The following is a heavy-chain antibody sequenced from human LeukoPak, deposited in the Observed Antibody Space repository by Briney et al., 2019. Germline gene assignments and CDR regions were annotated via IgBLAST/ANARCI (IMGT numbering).Heavy chain of an antibody. CDR2: IFHSGTT. CDR3: ARLTDS. J-gene: IGHJ4*02. V-gene: IGHV4-39*01. CDR1: GGSIIDNSFY. Sequence: SETLSLTCTVTGGSIIDNSFYWGWIRQPPGKGLEWIGRIFHSGTTNYNPSLERRVTIAVDTSKNQFSLRLTSATAADTALYYCARLTDSWGQGTLVTVSS.